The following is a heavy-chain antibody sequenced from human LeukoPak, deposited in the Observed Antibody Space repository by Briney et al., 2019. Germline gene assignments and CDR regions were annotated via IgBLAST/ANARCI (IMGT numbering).Heavy chain of an antibody. D-gene: IGHD4-23*01. J-gene: IGHJ4*02. CDR1: GGSISSSSYY. CDR3: ARATLRWHYDY. Sequence: SETLFLTCTVSGGSISSSSYYWGWIRQPPGKGLEWIGSIYYSGSTYYNPSLKSRVTISVDTSKNQFSLKLSSVTAADTAVYYCARATLRWHYDYWGQGTLVTVSS. V-gene: IGHV4-39*07. CDR2: IYYSGST.